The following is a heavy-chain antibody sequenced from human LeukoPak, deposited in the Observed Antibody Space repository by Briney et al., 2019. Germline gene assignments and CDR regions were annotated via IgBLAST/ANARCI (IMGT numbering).Heavy chain of an antibody. J-gene: IGHJ6*04. Sequence: GGSLRLSCAASGFTFSSYAMSWVRQAPGKGLEWVSAISGSGGSTYYADSVKGRFTISRDNSKNSLHLQMNSLRAEDTAVYYCAELGITMIGGVWGKGTTVTISS. CDR3: AELGITMIGGV. V-gene: IGHV3-23*01. CDR2: ISGSGGST. D-gene: IGHD3-10*02. CDR1: GFTFSSYA.